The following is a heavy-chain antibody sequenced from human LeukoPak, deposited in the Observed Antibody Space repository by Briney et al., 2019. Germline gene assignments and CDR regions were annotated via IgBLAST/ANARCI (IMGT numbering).Heavy chain of an antibody. CDR2: IYYSGST. D-gene: IGHD3-9*01. V-gene: IGHV4-59*01. J-gene: IGHJ4*02. Sequence: PSETLSLTCTVSGGSISSYYWSWIRQPPGKGLEWIGYIYYSGSTNYNPSLKSRVTISVDTSKNQFSLKLSSVTAADTAVYYCARANRYYDILKRGGVEFDYWGQGTLVTVSS. CDR1: GGSISSYY. CDR3: ARANRYYDILKRGGVEFDY.